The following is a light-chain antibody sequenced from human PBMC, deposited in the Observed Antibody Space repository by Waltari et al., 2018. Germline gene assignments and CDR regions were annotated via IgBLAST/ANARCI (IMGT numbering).Light chain of an antibody. V-gene: IGKV3-11*01. Sequence: IVLTQSPATLSLSPGESASLSCRTSRGVGSFLAWYQQIPGQTPRLLIYDTSKRATGIPARFSGSGSGADFTLTISSLEPADFAVYYCQQRDNWPPSITFGQGTRLEIK. CDR3: QQRDNWPPSIT. J-gene: IGKJ5*01. CDR1: RGVGSF. CDR2: DTS.